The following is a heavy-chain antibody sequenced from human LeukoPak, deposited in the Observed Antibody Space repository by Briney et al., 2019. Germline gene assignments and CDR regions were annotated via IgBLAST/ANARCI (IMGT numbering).Heavy chain of an antibody. CDR3: ARCLGGPITFGGVIVIPGVFDY. CDR2: IYPGDSDT. V-gene: IGHV5-51*01. CDR1: GYSFTTYW. D-gene: IGHD3-16*02. Sequence: GESLKISCKSSGYSFTTYWIAWVRQMPGKGLEWMGIIYPGDSDTRYSPSFQGQVTISADKSISTAYLQWSSLKASDTAMYYCARCLGGPITFGGVIVIPGVFDYWGQGTLVTVSS. J-gene: IGHJ4*02.